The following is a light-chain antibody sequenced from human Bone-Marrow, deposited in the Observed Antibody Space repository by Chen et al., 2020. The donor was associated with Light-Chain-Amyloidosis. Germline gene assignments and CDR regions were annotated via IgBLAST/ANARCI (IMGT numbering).Light chain of an antibody. V-gene: IGLV2-14*03. CDR3: NSYTSSGTYV. Sequence: QSALTQSASVSGSAGQSINISCTVTSSDVGGYKYVSWFQQHPGKGPRLMIFDVSNRPSWVSNRFSGSKAGNTASLTISGLQAEDEADYYCNSYTSSGTYVFGTGTKVTVL. J-gene: IGLJ1*01. CDR2: DVS. CDR1: SSDVGGYKY.